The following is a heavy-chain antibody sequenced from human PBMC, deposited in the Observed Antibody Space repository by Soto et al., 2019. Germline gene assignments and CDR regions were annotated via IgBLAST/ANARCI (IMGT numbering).Heavy chain of an antibody. V-gene: IGHV3-30-3*01. Sequence: GGSLRLSCAASGFTFSSYAMHWVRQAPGKGLEWVAVISYDGSKKYYADSVKGRFTISRDNSKNTLYLQMNSLRAEDTAVYYCARQDHSTSGWFDTWGQGTLVTVSS. J-gene: IGHJ5*02. CDR1: GFTFSSYA. D-gene: IGHD2-2*01. CDR2: ISYDGSKK. CDR3: ARQDHSTSGWFDT.